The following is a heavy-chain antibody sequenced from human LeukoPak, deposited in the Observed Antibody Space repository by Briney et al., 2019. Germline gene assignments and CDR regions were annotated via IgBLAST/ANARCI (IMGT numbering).Heavy chain of an antibody. D-gene: IGHD2-21*02. V-gene: IGHV4-38-2*02. Sequence: PSETLSLTCTVSGYSISSGYYWGWIRQPPGKGLEWIGSIYHSGSTYYNPSLKSRLVISRDTSRSQFSLNVTSVTAADTAVYYCARDSTYCGGDCPQELKMATTYWGQGTLVTVSS. CDR1: GYSISSGYY. CDR2: IYHSGST. CDR3: ARDSTYCGGDCPQELKMATTY. J-gene: IGHJ4*02.